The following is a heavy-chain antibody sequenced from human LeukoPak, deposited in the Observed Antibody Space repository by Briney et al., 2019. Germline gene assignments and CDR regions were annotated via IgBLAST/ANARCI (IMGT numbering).Heavy chain of an antibody. Sequence: GGSLRLSCAASGFTFSSYDMHWVRQATGKGLEWVSTIGTAGDTYYPGSVKGRFTISRENAKNSLYLQMNSLRAEDTAVYYCAREAFLYGMDVWGQGTTVTVSS. CDR1: GFTFSSYD. CDR3: AREAFLYGMDV. CDR2: IGTAGDT. V-gene: IGHV3-13*01. D-gene: IGHD2/OR15-2a*01. J-gene: IGHJ6*02.